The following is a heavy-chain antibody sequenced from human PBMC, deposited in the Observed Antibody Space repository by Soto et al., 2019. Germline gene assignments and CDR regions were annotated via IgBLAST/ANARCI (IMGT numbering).Heavy chain of an antibody. Sequence: EVQLAESGGGLAQPGGSLRLSCAASGFTLSGYAMDWVRQAPGKGLEYVSGISSNGVGTYYANSVQGRFTISRDNSKNTVYLQMGSVRPEDMAVYYCARRARPDFYYMDVWGKGTPVTVSS. CDR2: ISSNGVGT. CDR1: GFTLSGYA. CDR3: ARRARPDFYYMDV. V-gene: IGHV3-64*01. J-gene: IGHJ6*03. D-gene: IGHD6-6*01.